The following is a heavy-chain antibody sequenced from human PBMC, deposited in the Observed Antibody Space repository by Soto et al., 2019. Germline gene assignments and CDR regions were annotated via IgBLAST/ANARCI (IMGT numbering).Heavy chain of an antibody. J-gene: IGHJ4*02. CDR2: INPSGGST. D-gene: IGHD6-13*01. CDR3: ARDGGSSWYDY. Sequence: QVQLVQSGAEVKKPGASVKVSCKASGYTFTSYYMHWVRQAPGQGLEWMGIINPSGGSTRYAQKFQGRVTMTRDTSTSTVYMELSSLRSEDPAVYYCARDGGSSWYDYWGQGTLVTVSS. CDR1: GYTFTSYY. V-gene: IGHV1-46*01.